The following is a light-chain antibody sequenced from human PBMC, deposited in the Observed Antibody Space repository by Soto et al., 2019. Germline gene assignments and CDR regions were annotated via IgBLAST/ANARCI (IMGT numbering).Light chain of an antibody. CDR1: QSVRGK. Sequence: VLTQFPATLSLSPGERATLSCRASQSVRGKLAWYQQKPGQAPRLLIYDSSTRAAGIPLRFSGTGSGTDITLTVTSLQSEDFAVYFCQQYNHWPPLTFGGGTRVEIK. CDR2: DSS. CDR3: QQYNHWPPLT. V-gene: IGKV3-15*01. J-gene: IGKJ4*01.